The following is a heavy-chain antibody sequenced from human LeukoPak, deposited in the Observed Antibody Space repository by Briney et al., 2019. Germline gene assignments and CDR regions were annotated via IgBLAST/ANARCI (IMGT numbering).Heavy chain of an antibody. J-gene: IGHJ6*03. CDR3: AKNGQLQDHYYYYYMDV. Sequence: GGSLRLSCAASGFTFSSYGMHWVRQAPGKGLEWVAVIWYDGSNKYYADSVKGRFTISRDNSKNTLYLQMNSLRGEDTAVYYCAKNGQLQDHYYYYYMDVWGKGTTVTVSS. D-gene: IGHD1-26*01. CDR1: GFTFSSYG. CDR2: IWYDGSNK. V-gene: IGHV3-30*02.